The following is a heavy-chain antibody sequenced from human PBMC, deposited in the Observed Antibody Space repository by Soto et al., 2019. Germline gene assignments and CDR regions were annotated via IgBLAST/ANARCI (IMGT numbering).Heavy chain of an antibody. CDR2: ISSSGSTI. D-gene: IGHD2-15*01. CDR3: ASGGVVVVAAYAFGI. V-gene: IGHV3-11*01. Sequence: PGGSLRLSCAASGFTFSDYYMSWIRQAPGKGLEWVSYISSSGSTIYYADSVKGRFTISRDNAKNSLYLQMNSLRAEDTAVYYCASGGVVVVAAYAFGIWAQGTMVTVSS. J-gene: IGHJ3*02. CDR1: GFTFSDYY.